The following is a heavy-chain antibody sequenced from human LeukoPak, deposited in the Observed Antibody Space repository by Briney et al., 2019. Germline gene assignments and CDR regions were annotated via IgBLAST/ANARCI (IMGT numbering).Heavy chain of an antibody. J-gene: IGHJ6*02. D-gene: IGHD3-3*01. Sequence: GASVKVSCKVSGYTLTELSMHWVRQAPGKGLEWMGGFDPEDGETIYAQKFQGRVTMTEDTSTDTAYMELSSLRSEDTAVYYCATPTGLRFGPYYYYCMDVWGQGTTVTVSS. CDR3: ATPTGLRFGPYYYYCMDV. CDR2: FDPEDGET. V-gene: IGHV1-24*01. CDR1: GYTLTELS.